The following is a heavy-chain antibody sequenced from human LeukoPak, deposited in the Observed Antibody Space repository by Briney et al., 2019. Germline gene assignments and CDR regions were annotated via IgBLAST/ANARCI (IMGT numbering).Heavy chain of an antibody. CDR3: ARAPEYYYDSSGSDFDY. D-gene: IGHD3-22*01. J-gene: IGHJ4*02. Sequence: ASVKVSCKASGYTFTGYYMHWVRQAPGQGLEWMGWINPNSGGTNYAQKFQGRVTMTRDTSISTAYMELSRLRSDDTAVYYCARAPEYYYDSSGSDFDYWGQGTLGTVSS. CDR2: INPNSGGT. CDR1: GYTFTGYY. V-gene: IGHV1-2*02.